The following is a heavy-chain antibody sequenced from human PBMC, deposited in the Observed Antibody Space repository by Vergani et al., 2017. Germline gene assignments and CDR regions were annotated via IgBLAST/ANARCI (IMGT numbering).Heavy chain of an antibody. CDR2: IYYTGST. D-gene: IGHD2-15*01. J-gene: IGHJ4*02. CDR3: AKYGGGGSPFDY. CDR1: GVSISTYY. Sequence: QMQLQESGPGLVKPSETLSLTCTVSGVSISTYYWNWIRQPPGKGLEWIGFIYYTGSTNYNPSLKGRVTISSDASKNQISLRLTSVNAADTAVYYCAKYGGGGSPFDYWGQGTLVTVSS. V-gene: IGHV4-59*01.